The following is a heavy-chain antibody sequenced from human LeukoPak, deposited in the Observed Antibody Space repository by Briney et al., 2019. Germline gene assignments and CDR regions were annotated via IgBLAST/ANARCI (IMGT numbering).Heavy chain of an antibody. CDR3: IVFGDSNH. Sequence: PGGSLRLSCAASGFTGSNNYMSWVRQAPGKGLEWVSAIHSSGGTYYADSVKGRFTISRDTSENTLYLQINSLRVEDTAVYYCIVFGDSNHWGQGTLVTVSS. D-gene: IGHD4-17*01. V-gene: IGHV3-53*01. CDR1: GFTGSNNY. J-gene: IGHJ5*02. CDR2: IHSSGGT.